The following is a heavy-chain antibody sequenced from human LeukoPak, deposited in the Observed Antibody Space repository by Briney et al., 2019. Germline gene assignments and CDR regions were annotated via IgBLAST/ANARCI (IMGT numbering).Heavy chain of an antibody. Sequence: ASVTVSCKASGYTFTGYYIHWVRQAPGQGPEWMGWINPTSGDTYYLQMFQGRVTMTRDTSITTAYMELSRLRSDDRAVYYCAREAHGSGTYYSDYWGQGTLVTVS. CDR1: GYTFTGYY. J-gene: IGHJ4*02. D-gene: IGHD3-10*01. CDR3: AREAHGSGTYYSDY. V-gene: IGHV1-2*02. CDR2: INPTSGDT.